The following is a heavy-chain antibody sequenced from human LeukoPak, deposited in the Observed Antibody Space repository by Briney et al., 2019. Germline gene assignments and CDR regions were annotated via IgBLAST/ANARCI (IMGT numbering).Heavy chain of an antibody. D-gene: IGHD3-10*01. CDR1: GFTFSSYE. V-gene: IGHV3-48*03. J-gene: IGHJ4*02. CDR3: ARDSGFGKLLIPYFDS. Sequence: PGGSLRLSCAASGFTFSSYEMNWVRQAPGKGLEWVSYISSSGSTIYHADSVKGRFTISRDNAKNSLYLQMNSLRDEDTAVYYCARDSGFGKLLIPYFDSWGQGTLVTVSS. CDR2: ISSSGSTI.